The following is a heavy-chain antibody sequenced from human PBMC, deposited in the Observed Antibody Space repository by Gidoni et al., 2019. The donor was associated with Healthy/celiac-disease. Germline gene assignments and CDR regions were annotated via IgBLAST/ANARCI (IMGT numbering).Heavy chain of an antibody. Sequence: EVQLVESGGGLVQPGGSLRLSCAASGFTFSSYWMSWVRQAPGKGLEWVANIKQEGSEKYYVDSVKGRFTISRDNAKNSLYLQMNSLRAEDTAVYYCARSEYSSSPYYFDYWGQGTLVTVSS. D-gene: IGHD6-6*01. V-gene: IGHV3-7*01. J-gene: IGHJ4*02. CDR1: GFTFSSYW. CDR3: ARSEYSSSPYYFDY. CDR2: IKQEGSEK.